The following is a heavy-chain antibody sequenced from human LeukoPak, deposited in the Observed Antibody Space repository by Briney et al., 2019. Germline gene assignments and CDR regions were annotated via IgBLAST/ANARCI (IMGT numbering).Heavy chain of an antibody. D-gene: IGHD3-10*01. CDR1: GFTFSSYA. CDR2: ISYDGSNK. Sequence: GRSLRLSCAASGFTFSSYAMHWVRQAPGKGLEWVAVISYDGSNKYYADSVKGRFTISRDNSKNTLYLQMNSLRAEDTAVYYCARELWFGELLGLDYWGQGTLVTVSS. CDR3: ARELWFGELLGLDY. J-gene: IGHJ4*02. V-gene: IGHV3-30*04.